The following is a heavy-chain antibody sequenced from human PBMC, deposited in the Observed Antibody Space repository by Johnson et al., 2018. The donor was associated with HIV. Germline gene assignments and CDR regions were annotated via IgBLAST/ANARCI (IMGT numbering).Heavy chain of an antibody. Sequence: VQLVESGGGVVQPGGSLRLSCVGSGFTFSHDWMSWVRQAPGKGLEYVSAISSNGGSTYYADSVKGRFTISRDNSKNTLYLQMDSLRAEDMAVYYCTIPYYYDSGGYQWGQGTMVTVSS. CDR2: ISSNGGST. CDR3: TIPYYYDSGGYQ. D-gene: IGHD3-22*01. J-gene: IGHJ3*01. V-gene: IGHV3-64*07. CDR1: GFTFSHDW.